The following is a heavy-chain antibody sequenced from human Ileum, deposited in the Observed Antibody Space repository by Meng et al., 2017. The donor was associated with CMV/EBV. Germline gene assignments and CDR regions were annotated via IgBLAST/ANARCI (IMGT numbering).Heavy chain of an antibody. CDR3: ARGGITGTTPFNY. J-gene: IGHJ4*02. CDR2: MSSSSSYR. D-gene: IGHD1-20*01. Sequence: QVQAVVSGGGLVKPAGSLVLSCAASGFTFSDNYMSWSSQAPGKGLEWVSYMSSSSSYRNYADSVRGRFTISRANAENSLFLQMHSLRADDTAVYYCARGGITGTTPFNYCGQGTLVTVSS. V-gene: IGHV3-11*05. CDR1: GFTFSDNY.